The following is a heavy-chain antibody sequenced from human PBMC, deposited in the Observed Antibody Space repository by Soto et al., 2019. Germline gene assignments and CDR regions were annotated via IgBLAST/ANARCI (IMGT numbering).Heavy chain of an antibody. D-gene: IGHD3-9*01. CDR3: ARDRGLRYFDWLPSN. Sequence: QVQLVQSGAEVKKPGASVKVSCKSSGYTFTSYAMHWVRQAPGQRLEWMGWINAGNGNTKYSQKFQGRVTITRDTSASKAYMDLSSLRSEDTAVYYCARDRGLRYFDWLPSNWGQGTLVTVSS. V-gene: IGHV1-3*01. CDR2: INAGNGNT. J-gene: IGHJ4*02. CDR1: GYTFTSYA.